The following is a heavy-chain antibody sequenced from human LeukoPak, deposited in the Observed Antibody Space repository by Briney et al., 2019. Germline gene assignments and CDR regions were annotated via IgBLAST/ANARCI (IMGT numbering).Heavy chain of an antibody. Sequence: GGSLRLSCAASGFTFSSYEMNWVRQAPGKGLEWVSYISSSGSTIYYADSVKGRFTISRDNAKNSLYLQMNSLRAGDTAVYYCAALDHGHDYWGQGTLVTVSS. CDR3: AALDHGHDY. J-gene: IGHJ4*02. V-gene: IGHV3-48*03. CDR2: ISSSGSTI. CDR1: GFTFSSYE.